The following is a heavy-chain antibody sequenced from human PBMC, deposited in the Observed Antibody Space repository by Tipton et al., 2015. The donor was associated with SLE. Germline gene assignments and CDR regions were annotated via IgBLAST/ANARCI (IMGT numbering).Heavy chain of an antibody. CDR1: GGSIRSSSFY. V-gene: IGHV4-31*03. D-gene: IGHD2-2*01. Sequence: TLSLTCTVSGGSIRSSSFYWSWIRQPPGKGLEWIGNIYYGGGTYYNPSLESRVTISLDTSKNQFSLKLNSVTAADTAVYYCARSTDQNWFDPWGQGTLVTVSS. CDR3: ARSTDQNWFDP. CDR2: IYYGGGT. J-gene: IGHJ5*02.